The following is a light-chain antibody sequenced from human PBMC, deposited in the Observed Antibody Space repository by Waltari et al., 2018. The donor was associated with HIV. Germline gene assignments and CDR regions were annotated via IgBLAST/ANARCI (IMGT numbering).Light chain of an antibody. Sequence: DIVMTQSPDSLAVSLGERATIHCKSSQTVLYSSNNKNYLAWYQQKPGQPPNLLISWASTRESGVPDRFSGSGSGTDFTLTIRSLQAEDVAVYYCQQYYSSPFTFGPGTKVDI. CDR2: WAS. V-gene: IGKV4-1*01. J-gene: IGKJ3*01. CDR1: QTVLYSSNNKNY. CDR3: QQYYSSPFT.